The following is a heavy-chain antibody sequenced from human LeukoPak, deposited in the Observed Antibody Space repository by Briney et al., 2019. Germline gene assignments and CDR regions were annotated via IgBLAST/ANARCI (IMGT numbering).Heavy chain of an antibody. J-gene: IGHJ6*02. Sequence: EASVKASCKASGGTFSSYAISWVRQAPGQGLEWMGGIIPIFGTANYAQKFQGRVTITADESTSTAYMELSSLRSEDTAVYYCARANPRGHGGSGYYYYYYGMDVWGQGTTVTVSS. CDR3: ARANPRGHGGSGYYYYYYGMDV. D-gene: IGHD3-22*01. CDR1: GGTFSSYA. CDR2: IIPIFGTA. V-gene: IGHV1-69*13.